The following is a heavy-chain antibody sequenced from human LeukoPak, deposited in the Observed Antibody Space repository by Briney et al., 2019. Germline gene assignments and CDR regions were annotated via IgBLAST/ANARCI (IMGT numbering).Heavy chain of an antibody. D-gene: IGHD4-17*01. CDR3: ATDGDYGDFHFDY. J-gene: IGHJ4*02. Sequence: ASVKVSCKVSGYTLTELSMHWVRQAPGKGLEWMGGFDPEDGETIYAQKFQGRVTMTEDTSTDTAYMELSSLSSEDTAVYYCATDGDYGDFHFDYWGQGTLVTVSS. CDR1: GYTLTELS. CDR2: FDPEDGET. V-gene: IGHV1-24*01.